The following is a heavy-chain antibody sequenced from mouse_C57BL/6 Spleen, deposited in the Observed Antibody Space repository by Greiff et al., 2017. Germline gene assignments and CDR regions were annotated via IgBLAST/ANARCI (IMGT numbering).Heavy chain of an antibody. Sequence: QVQLQQSGAELVKPGASVKMSCKASGYTFTTYPIEWMKQNHGKSLEWIGNFHPYNDDTKYNEKFKGKATLTVEKSSSTVYVELSRLTSDDSAVYYGARMYYGSSYWYVDVWGTGTTVTVSS. CDR1: GYTFTTYP. CDR3: ARMYYGSSYWYVDV. J-gene: IGHJ1*03. CDR2: FHPYNDDT. V-gene: IGHV1-47*01. D-gene: IGHD1-1*01.